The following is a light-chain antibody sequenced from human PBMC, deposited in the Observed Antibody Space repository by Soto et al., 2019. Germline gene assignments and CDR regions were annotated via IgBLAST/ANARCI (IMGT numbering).Light chain of an antibody. CDR3: QQYGSSSIT. Sequence: SPGTLSLSPGERATLSCRASQTVSDSYLAWYQQKPGQAPRLLIYGASSRATGIPDRFSGSGSGTDFTLTISRLEPEDFAVYYCQQYGSSSITFGQGTRLEIK. CDR1: QTVSDSY. CDR2: GAS. J-gene: IGKJ5*01. V-gene: IGKV3-20*01.